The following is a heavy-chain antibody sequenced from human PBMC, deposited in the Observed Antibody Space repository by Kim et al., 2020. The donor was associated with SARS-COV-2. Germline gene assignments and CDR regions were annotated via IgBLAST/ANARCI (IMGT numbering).Heavy chain of an antibody. J-gene: IGHJ4*02. CDR2: INPSGGST. Sequence: ASVKVSCKASGYTFTSYYMHWVRQAPGQGLEWMGIINPSGGSTSYAQKFQGRVTMTRDTSTSTVYMELSSLRSEDTAVYYCARAYYDSSGYQYYFDYWGQGTLVTVSS. CDR3: ARAYYDSSGYQYYFDY. V-gene: IGHV1-46*01. D-gene: IGHD3-22*01. CDR1: GYTFTSYY.